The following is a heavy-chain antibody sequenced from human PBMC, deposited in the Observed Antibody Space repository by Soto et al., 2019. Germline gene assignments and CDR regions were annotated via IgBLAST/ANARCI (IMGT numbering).Heavy chain of an antibody. Sequence: KGLEWIGEINHSGSTNYNPSFKSRVTISVDTSKNQFSLKLSSVTAADTAVYFFFFQAEDGIRDALPVSAFLLNRSSDL. V-gene: IGHV4-34*01. J-gene: IGHJ2*01. D-gene: IGHD2-15*01. CDR3: FFQAEDGIRDALPVSAFLLNRSSDL. CDR2: INHSGST.